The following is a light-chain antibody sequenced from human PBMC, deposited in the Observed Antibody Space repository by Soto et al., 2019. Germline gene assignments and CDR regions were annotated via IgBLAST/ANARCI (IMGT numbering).Light chain of an antibody. V-gene: IGKV1-12*01. CDR2: AAS. Sequence: DIQMTQSPSSLSASVGPRVTITCRASQDISKNLAWYQQIPGKAPKLLIFAASTLQSGVPSRFSASGSGTYFILTVGGLQPEDAATYYCQQTKGFPLTFGGGTKVEIK. CDR1: QDISKN. J-gene: IGKJ4*01. CDR3: QQTKGFPLT.